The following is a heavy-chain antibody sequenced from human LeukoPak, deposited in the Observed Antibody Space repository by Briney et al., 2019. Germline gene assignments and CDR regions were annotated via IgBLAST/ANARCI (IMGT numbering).Heavy chain of an antibody. Sequence: SETLSLTCTVSGGSISRSRYYWGWIRQPPGKGLEWIGSIYYGGSTYYSPSLKSRVTISVDTSKNQFSLKLTSVTAADTAVYYCARGGAARPDYWGQGTLVTVSS. CDR3: ARGGAARPDY. J-gene: IGHJ4*02. D-gene: IGHD6-6*01. V-gene: IGHV4-39*01. CDR2: IYYGGST. CDR1: GGSISRSRYY.